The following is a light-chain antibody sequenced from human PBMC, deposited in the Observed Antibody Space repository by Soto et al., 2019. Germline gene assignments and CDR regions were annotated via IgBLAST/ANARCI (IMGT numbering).Light chain of an antibody. J-gene: IGKJ5*01. CDR3: QQYGSAEYK. CDR2: DTS. Sequence: EIVLTQSPGTLSLSPGERATLSCRASQTLSNSFIAWYQQKPGQAPRLPIYDTSSSATGVPDRYSASGSATDFTVTIATLEPADFAVFYCQQYGSAEYKFGQRARLEIE. CDR1: QTLSNSF. V-gene: IGKV3-20*01.